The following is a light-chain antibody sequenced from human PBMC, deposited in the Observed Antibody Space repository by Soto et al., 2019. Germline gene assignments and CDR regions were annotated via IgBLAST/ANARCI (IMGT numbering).Light chain of an antibody. Sequence: EIVMTQSPATLSLSPGERATLSCRASQSVGKYLVWYQQKPGQAPRLLIYDASNRATGIPARFSGSVSGTEFTLTITSLESEDFAVYFCQHYGRSPWTFGQGTKVDNK. CDR3: QHYGRSPWT. CDR2: DAS. CDR1: QSVGKY. J-gene: IGKJ1*01. V-gene: IGKV3-20*01.